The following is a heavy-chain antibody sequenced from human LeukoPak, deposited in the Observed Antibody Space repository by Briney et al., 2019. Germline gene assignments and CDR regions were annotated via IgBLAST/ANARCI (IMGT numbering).Heavy chain of an antibody. Sequence: GGSLRLSCGASGFTFSNYGMLWGRQAPGKGLEGVSYISSSSSIIYYVDSVKGRFTISRDNAKNSLYLQMNSLRAEDTAVYYCARNYYDSSGYHVVGDYFDYWGQGTLVTVSS. V-gene: IGHV3-48*01. CDR1: GFTFSNYG. CDR2: ISSSSSII. CDR3: ARNYYDSSGYHVVGDYFDY. J-gene: IGHJ4*02. D-gene: IGHD3-22*01.